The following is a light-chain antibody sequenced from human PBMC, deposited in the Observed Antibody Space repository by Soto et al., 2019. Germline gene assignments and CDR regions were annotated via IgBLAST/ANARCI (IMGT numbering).Light chain of an antibody. Sequence: EIVLTQSPGTLSLSPGERATLSCRASQSVSSNYFAWYQQKPGQAPRLIIYDASSRATGIPDRFSGSGSETDFTLTISRLEPEDFAVYYCQQYGSSPWPFGQGTKVEI. J-gene: IGKJ1*01. CDR2: DAS. CDR1: QSVSSNY. CDR3: QQYGSSPWP. V-gene: IGKV3-20*01.